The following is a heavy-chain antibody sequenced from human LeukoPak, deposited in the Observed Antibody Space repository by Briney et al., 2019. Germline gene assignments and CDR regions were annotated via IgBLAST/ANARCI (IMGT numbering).Heavy chain of an antibody. CDR3: ARLREIPVFGVVTKSTSYFDY. D-gene: IGHD3-3*01. Sequence: GGSLRLSCAASGFTVSSNYMSWIRQAPGKGLEWVSYISSSGSTIYYADSVKGRFTISRGNAKNSLYLQMNSLRAEDTAVYYCARLREIPVFGVVTKSTSYFDYWGQGTLVTVSS. CDR1: GFTVSSNY. V-gene: IGHV3-11*04. J-gene: IGHJ4*02. CDR2: ISSSGSTI.